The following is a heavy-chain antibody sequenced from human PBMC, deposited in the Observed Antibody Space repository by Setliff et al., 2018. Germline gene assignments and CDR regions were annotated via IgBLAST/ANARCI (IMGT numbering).Heavy chain of an antibody. J-gene: IGHJ4*02. CDR3: RSWSGYYKNDY. CDR1: GVSITNSDYY. D-gene: IGHD3-3*01. CDR2: SHYSGNN. V-gene: IGHV4-39*07. Sequence: PSETLSLTCTVSGVSITNSDYYWGWIRQPPGKGLEWIGSSHYSGNNYYSPSLRSRVTMSVDTSKKQLSLKLSSVTAADTAVYYCRSWSGYYKNDYWGRGTLVTVSS.